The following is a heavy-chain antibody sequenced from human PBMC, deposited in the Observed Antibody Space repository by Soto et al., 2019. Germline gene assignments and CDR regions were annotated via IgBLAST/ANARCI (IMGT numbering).Heavy chain of an antibody. Sequence: GGSLRLSCAASGFTFSDHYMDWVRQAPGKGLEWVGRTRNKANSYTTEYAASVKGRFTISRDDSKNSLYLQMNSLKTEDTAVYYCARGSGMERCYYYYGTDVWGQGTTVTVSS. J-gene: IGHJ6*02. V-gene: IGHV3-72*01. CDR2: TRNKANSYTT. CDR1: GFTFSDHY. D-gene: IGHD1-1*01. CDR3: ARGSGMERCYYYYGTDV.